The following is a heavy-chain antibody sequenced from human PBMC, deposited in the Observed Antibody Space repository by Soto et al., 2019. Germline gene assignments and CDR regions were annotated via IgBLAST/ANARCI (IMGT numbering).Heavy chain of an antibody. CDR2: IYWDDDK. CDR3: VQSRCGGDCLQSYSSHSYYGLDV. D-gene: IGHD2-21*02. Sequence: QITLKESGPTLVKPTQTLTLTCTFSGFPLSTIGVGVGWIRQPPGKALEWLALIYWDDDKRYSPSLKSRLTVTKDTSKNQVVLTMTNMDPVDTATYYCVQSRCGGDCLQSYSSHSYYGLDVWGQGTTVTVSS. CDR1: GFPLSTIGVG. V-gene: IGHV2-5*02. J-gene: IGHJ6*02.